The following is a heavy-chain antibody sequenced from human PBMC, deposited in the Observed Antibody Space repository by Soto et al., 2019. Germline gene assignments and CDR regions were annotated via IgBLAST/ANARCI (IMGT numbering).Heavy chain of an antibody. CDR2: IFHTGNT. Sequence: QVQLRESGPGLVKPSQTLSLTCTVSGGSIRRGGYNWSWIRQLPGKGLEWIGYIFHTGNTYYNPSLKSRVTISVDTSQNQFSLRLSSVTAADTALYYCARDLGKLITPAQWGQGVLVTVSS. CDR3: ARDLGKLITPAQ. D-gene: IGHD7-27*01. J-gene: IGHJ1*01. CDR1: GGSIRRGGYN. V-gene: IGHV4-31*03.